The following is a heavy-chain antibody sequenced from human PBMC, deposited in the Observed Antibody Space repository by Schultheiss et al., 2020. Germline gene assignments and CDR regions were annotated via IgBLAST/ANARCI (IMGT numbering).Heavy chain of an antibody. CDR3: AKDLFPATVTTSGDSYYYYGMDV. Sequence: GGSLRLSCAASGFTFSSYGMHWVRQAPGKGLEWVAVIWYDGSNKYYADSVKGRFTISRDNSKNTLYLQMNSLRAEDTAVYYCAKDLFPATVTTSGDSYYYYGMDVWGQGTTVTVSS. V-gene: IGHV3-33*06. CDR1: GFTFSSYG. D-gene: IGHD4-17*01. CDR2: IWYDGSNK. J-gene: IGHJ6*02.